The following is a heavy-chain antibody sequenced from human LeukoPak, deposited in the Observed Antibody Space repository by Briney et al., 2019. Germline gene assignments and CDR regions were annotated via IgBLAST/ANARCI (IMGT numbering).Heavy chain of an antibody. V-gene: IGHV1-46*01. D-gene: IGHD3-22*01. J-gene: IGHJ4*02. CDR1: GYTFTSYY. CDR2: INPSGGST. Sequence: ASVKVSCKASGYTFTSYYMHWVRQAPGQGLEWMGIINPSGGSTSYAQKFQGRVTMTRDTSTSTVYMELSSLRSEDTAVYYCARDLGGYYDPKYYLDYWGQGTLVTVSS. CDR3: ARDLGGYYDPKYYLDY.